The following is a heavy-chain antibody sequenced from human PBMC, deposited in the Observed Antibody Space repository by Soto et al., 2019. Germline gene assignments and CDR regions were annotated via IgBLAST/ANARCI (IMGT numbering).Heavy chain of an antibody. D-gene: IGHD3-22*01. CDR1: GYSFTSYW. CDR3: ASPTPFNYYDSSGYLDY. V-gene: IGHV5-51*01. CDR2: IYPGDSDT. Sequence: PGESLKISCKGSGYSFTSYWIGWVRQMPGKGLEWMGIIYPGDSDTRYSPSFQGQVTISADKSISTAYLQWSSLKASDTAMYYCASPTPFNYYDSSGYLDYGGQGTRVTVSS. J-gene: IGHJ4*02.